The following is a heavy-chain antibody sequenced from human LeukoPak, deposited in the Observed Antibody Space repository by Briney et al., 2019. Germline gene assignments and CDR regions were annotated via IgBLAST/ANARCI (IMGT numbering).Heavy chain of an antibody. D-gene: IGHD3-22*01. CDR1: GFTFSDYY. J-gene: IGHJ4*02. Sequence: PGRSLRLSCAASGFTFSDYYMSWIRQAPGKGLEWVAVISYDGSNEYYADSVEGRFIISRDNSKNRLYLQMNSLRAEDTAVYYCARADSSGYYFDYWGQGTLVTVSS. V-gene: IGHV3-30*13. CDR3: ARADSSGYYFDY. CDR2: ISYDGSNE.